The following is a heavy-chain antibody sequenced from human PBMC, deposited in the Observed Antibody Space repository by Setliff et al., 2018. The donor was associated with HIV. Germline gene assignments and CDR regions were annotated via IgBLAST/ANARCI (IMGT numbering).Heavy chain of an antibody. CDR3: ARLGSGWNWVTRIDY. Sequence: PSETLSLTCNVSGDSMSSSAFYWGWVRQPPGKGLQWIGSISFTGQTFYNLSLTSRVTISADTSRDHLFLKLRSVTAADTATYYRARLGSGWNWVTRIDYWGQGILVTVSS. CDR2: ISFTGQT. J-gene: IGHJ4*02. V-gene: IGHV4-39*02. D-gene: IGHD6-19*01. CDR1: GDSMSSSAFY.